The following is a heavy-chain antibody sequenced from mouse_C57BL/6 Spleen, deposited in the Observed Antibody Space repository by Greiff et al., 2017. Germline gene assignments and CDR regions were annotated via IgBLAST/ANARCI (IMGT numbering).Heavy chain of an antibody. J-gene: IGHJ3*01. Sequence: EVQVVESGPELVKPGDSVKISCKASGYSFTGYFMNWVMQSHGKSLEWIGRINPYNGDTFYNQKFKGKATLTVDKSSSTAHMELRSLTSEDSAVYYCARSNSPGDWFAYWGQGTLVTVSA. CDR1: GYSFTGYF. CDR3: ARSNSPGDWFAY. V-gene: IGHV1-20*01. CDR2: INPYNGDT.